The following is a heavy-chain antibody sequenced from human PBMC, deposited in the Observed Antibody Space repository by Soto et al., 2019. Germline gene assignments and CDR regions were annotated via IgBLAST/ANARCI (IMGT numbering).Heavy chain of an antibody. CDR2: IYYSGSN. Sequence: SETLSLTCTVSGGSISSYYWSWIRQPPGKGLEWIGYIYYSGSNNYNPSLKRRVTISVDTSKNQFSLKLSSVTAADTAVYYCACLGFLVWLSTPHRYYYYGMDVWGQGTTVTVSS. J-gene: IGHJ6*02. CDR1: GGSISSYY. CDR3: ACLGFLVWLSTPHRYYYYGMDV. D-gene: IGHD3-3*01. V-gene: IGHV4-59*01.